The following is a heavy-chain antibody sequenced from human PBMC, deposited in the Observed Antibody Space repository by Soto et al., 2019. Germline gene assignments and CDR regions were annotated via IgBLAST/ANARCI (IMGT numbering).Heavy chain of an antibody. J-gene: IGHJ2*01. CDR1: GYTFTSYG. Sequence: ASVKVSCKASGYTFTSYGISWVRQAPGQGLEWMGWISAYNGNTNYAQKLQGRVTITRDTSASTAYMELSSLRSEDTAVYYCARAGYDYGDQPYWYFDLWGRGTLVTVS. CDR3: ARAGYDYGDQPYWYFDL. D-gene: IGHD4-17*01. CDR2: ISAYNGNT. V-gene: IGHV1-18*01.